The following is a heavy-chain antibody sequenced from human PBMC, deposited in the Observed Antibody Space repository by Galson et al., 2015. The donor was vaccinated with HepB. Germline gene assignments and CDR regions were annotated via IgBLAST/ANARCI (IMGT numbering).Heavy chain of an antibody. V-gene: IGHV3-30*18. D-gene: IGHD6-19*01. CDR2: ISYDGSNK. CDR3: AKGYLEQWLVYAFDI. J-gene: IGHJ3*02. Sequence: SLRLSCAASGFTFSSYGMHWVRQAPGKGLEWVAVISYDGSNKYYADSVKGRFTISRDNSKNTLYLQMNSLRAEDTAVYYCAKGYLEQWLVYAFDIWGQGTMVTVSS. CDR1: GFTFSSYG.